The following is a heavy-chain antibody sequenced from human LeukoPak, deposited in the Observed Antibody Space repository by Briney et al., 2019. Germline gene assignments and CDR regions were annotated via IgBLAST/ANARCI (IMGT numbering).Heavy chain of an antibody. Sequence: GGSLRLFCAASGFTFDDYAMHWVRQAPGKGLEWVSGISWNSGSIGYADSVKGRFTISRDNAKNSLYLQMNSLRAEDTALYYCAKDTFYYMDVWGKGTTVTVSS. V-gene: IGHV3-9*01. CDR2: ISWNSGSI. CDR3: AKDTFYYMDV. CDR1: GFTFDDYA. J-gene: IGHJ6*03.